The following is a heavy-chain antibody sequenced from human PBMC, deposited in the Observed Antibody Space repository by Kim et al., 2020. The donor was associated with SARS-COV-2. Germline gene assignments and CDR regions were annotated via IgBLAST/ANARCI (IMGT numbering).Heavy chain of an antibody. J-gene: IGHJ3*02. CDR3: ARGGVLGYCSSTSCYIGAFDI. CDR1: GGSISSYY. CDR2: IYYSGST. Sequence: SETLSLTCTVSGGSISSYYWSWIRQPPGKGLEWIGYIYYSGSTNYNPSLKSRVTISVDTSKNQFSLKLSSVTAADTDVYYCARGGVLGYCSSTSCYIGAFDIWGQGTMVTVSS. D-gene: IGHD2-2*02. V-gene: IGHV4-59*01.